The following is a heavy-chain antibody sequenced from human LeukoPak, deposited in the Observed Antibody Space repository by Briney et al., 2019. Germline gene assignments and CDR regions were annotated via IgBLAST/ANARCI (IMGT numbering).Heavy chain of an antibody. CDR1: VGTFSSYS. CDR2: IIPIFGTA. V-gene: IGHV1-69*05. D-gene: IGHD1-26*01. CDR3: ERVAIRYRGSYAAPDY. J-gene: IGHJ4*02. Sequence: GASVKLSCKASVGTFSSYSISWVRQAPGQGLEWMGGIIPIFGTANYAQKFQGRVTITTHESTSTAYMELSSLRSEDAAVFYCERVAIRYRGSYAAPDYWGQGTLVTVSS.